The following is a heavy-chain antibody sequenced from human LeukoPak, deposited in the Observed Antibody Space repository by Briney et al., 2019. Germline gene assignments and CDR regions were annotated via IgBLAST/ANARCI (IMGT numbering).Heavy chain of an antibody. CDR1: GFTVSSNY. CDR2: IYSGGST. J-gene: IGHJ5*02. D-gene: IGHD4-17*01. CDR3: ARADYGDYVGGFDP. Sequence: GGSLKLSCAASGFTVSSNYMSWVRQAPGKGLEWVSVIYSGGSTYYADSVKGRFTISRDNSKNKLYLQMNSLRAEDTAVYYCARADYGDYVGGFDPWGQGTLVTVSS. V-gene: IGHV3-53*01.